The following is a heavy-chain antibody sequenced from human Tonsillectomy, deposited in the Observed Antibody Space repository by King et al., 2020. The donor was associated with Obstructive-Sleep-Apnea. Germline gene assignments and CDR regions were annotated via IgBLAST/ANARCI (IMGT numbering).Heavy chain of an antibody. D-gene: IGHD4-17*01. Sequence: QLVQSGGGLAQPGRSLRLSCAASGFTFDDYGMYWVRQAPGKGLEWVSGISWNSETKGYADSVKGRFTISRDNAKNSLYLQMNRLRPEDTALYYCANYAVDSFDIWGQGTMVTVSS. CDR3: ANYAVDSFDI. CDR1: GFTFDDYG. J-gene: IGHJ3*02. V-gene: IGHV3-9*01. CDR2: ISWNSETK.